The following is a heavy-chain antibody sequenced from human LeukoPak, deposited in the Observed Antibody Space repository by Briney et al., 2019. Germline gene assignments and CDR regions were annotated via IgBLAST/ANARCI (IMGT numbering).Heavy chain of an antibody. J-gene: IGHJ5*02. D-gene: IGHD2-8*01. CDR2: IYYSGST. V-gene: IGHV4-59*01. Sequence: SETLSLTCTVSGGSISSYYWSWLRLPPGKGLEWIGHIYYSGSTSYNPSLKSRVTISVDTSKNQFSLKLSSVTAADTAVYYCARAGHCTNGVCYNDNWFDPWGQGTLVTVSS. CDR3: ARAGHCTNGVCYNDNWFDP. CDR1: GGSISSYY.